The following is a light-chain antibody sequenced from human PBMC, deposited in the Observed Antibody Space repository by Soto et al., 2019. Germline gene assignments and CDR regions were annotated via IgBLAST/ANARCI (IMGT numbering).Light chain of an antibody. V-gene: IGKV4-1*01. J-gene: IGKJ1*01. CDR2: WAS. CDR3: QQYYDSPRKT. CDR1: QSLLYTSNNKNY. Sequence: DIVMTQSPDSLAVSLGERATINCKSSQSLLYTSNNKNYLAWYQQKPGQPPRLLIYWASTRESGVPDRFSGSGTGTEFTLTVNSLQAEDEAVYYCQQYYDSPRKTFSQGTKAEIK.